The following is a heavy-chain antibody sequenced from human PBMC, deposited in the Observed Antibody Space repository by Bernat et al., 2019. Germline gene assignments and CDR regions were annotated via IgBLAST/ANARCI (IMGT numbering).Heavy chain of an antibody. CDR1: GETFSGFY. V-gene: IGHV4-34*02. J-gene: IGHJ4*02. Sequence: QVQLQQWGAGLLTPSETLSLNCAVYGETFSGFYWTWIRQPLGQGLEWIGEINLDGTANYNPSLKSRVTISVDASKNQFSLKLDSLTAVDTAVYYCSRRMEAARLDYWGQGNLVIVSS. D-gene: IGHD2-8*01. CDR3: SRRMEAARLDY. CDR2: INLDGTA.